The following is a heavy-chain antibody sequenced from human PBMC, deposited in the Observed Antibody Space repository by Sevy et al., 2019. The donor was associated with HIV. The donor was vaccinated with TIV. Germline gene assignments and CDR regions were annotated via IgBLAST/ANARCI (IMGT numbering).Heavy chain of an antibody. V-gene: IGHV4-38-2*01. CDR3: ARARYYDSSAYYYFDY. J-gene: IGHJ4*02. D-gene: IGHD3-22*01. CDR1: GYSISSGYY. Sequence: SETLSLTCAVSGYSISSGYYWGWIRQPPGKGLEWIGSIYHGGSTYYNTSLKSRVTISVDTSKNQLSLKLSSVTAADTAVYYCARARYYDSSAYYYFDYWGQGTLVTVSS. CDR2: IYHGGST.